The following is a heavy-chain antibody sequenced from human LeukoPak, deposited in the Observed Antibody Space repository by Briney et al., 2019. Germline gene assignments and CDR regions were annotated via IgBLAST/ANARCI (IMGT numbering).Heavy chain of an antibody. CDR2: INPNSGGT. J-gene: IGHJ3*02. CDR1: GYTFTGYY. D-gene: IGHD3-3*01. CDR3: ARGGYYDFWSGYYRWCDAFDI. V-gene: IGHV1-2*02. Sequence: GASVKVSCKASGYTFTGYYMHWVRQAPGQGLEWMGWINPNSGGTNYAQKFQGRVTMTRDTSISTAYMELSRLRSDDTAVYYCARGGYYDFWSGYYRWCDAFDIWGQGTMVTVSS.